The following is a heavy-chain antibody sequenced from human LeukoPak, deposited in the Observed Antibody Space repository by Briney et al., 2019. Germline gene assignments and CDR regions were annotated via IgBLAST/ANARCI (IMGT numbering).Heavy chain of an antibody. CDR2: ISSSSSYI. CDR1: GFTFSSYS. Sequence: PGGSLRVSCAASGFTFSSYSMNWVRQAPGKGLEWVSSISSSSSYIYYADSVKGRFTISRDNAKNSLYLQMNSLRAEDTAVYYCARDSILWFGELPFVYWREGTLVTVSS. CDR3: ARDSILWFGELPFVY. V-gene: IGHV3-21*01. D-gene: IGHD3-10*01. J-gene: IGHJ4*02.